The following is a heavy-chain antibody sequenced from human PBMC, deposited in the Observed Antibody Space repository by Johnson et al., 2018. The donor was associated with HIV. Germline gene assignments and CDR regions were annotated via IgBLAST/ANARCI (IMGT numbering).Heavy chain of an antibody. J-gene: IGHJ3*02. D-gene: IGHD5-18*01. CDR3: ARGSGGGLAMVNGAFDI. CDR1: GFTFSSYD. CDR2: IGTAGDT. Sequence: VQLVESGGGVVQPGRSLRLSCAASGFTFSSYDMHWVRQATGKGLEWVSAIGTAGDTYYPGSVKGRFTISRENAKNSLYLQMNSLRAGDTAVYYCARGSGGGLAMVNGAFDIWGQGTMVTVSS. V-gene: IGHV3-13*01.